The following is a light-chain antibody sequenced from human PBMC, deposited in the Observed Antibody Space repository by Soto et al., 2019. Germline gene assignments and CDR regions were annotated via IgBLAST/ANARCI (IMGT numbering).Light chain of an antibody. CDR2: WAS. J-gene: IGKJ3*01. V-gene: IGKV4-1*01. Sequence: DIVMTQSPDSLAVSLGERATINCKSSQSVLYSSNNKNYLAWYQQKPGQPPKLLIYWASTRESGVPDRFSGSGSVTDFTLTISRLQAEDVAVYYCQQYYSTPKTFGPGTKVDIK. CDR3: QQYYSTPKT. CDR1: QSVLYSSNNKNY.